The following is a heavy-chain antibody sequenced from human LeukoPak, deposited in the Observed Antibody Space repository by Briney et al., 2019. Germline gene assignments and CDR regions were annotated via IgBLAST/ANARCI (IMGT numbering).Heavy chain of an antibody. V-gene: IGHV1-46*01. D-gene: IGHD3-10*01. J-gene: IGHJ5*02. CDR2: INPSGGST. CDR1: GYTFTSYY. Sequence: GASVRVSCKASGYTFTSYYMHWVRQAPGQGLEWMGIINPSGGSTSYAQKFQGRVTMTRDTSTSTVYMELSSLRSEDTAVYYCAKAPITMVLPGWFDPWGQGTLVTVSS. CDR3: AKAPITMVLPGWFDP.